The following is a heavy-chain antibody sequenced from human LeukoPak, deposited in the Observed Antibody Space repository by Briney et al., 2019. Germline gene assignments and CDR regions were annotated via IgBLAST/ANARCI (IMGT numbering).Heavy chain of an antibody. Sequence: GASVKVSCKASGYTFTSYGINWVRQAPGQGLEWMGWISAYNGNTNYAQKLQGRVTMTTDTSTSTAYMELSSLRSEDTAVYYCARVYVVVVPAARVDNWFDPWGQGTLVTVSS. D-gene: IGHD2-2*01. CDR2: ISAYNGNT. V-gene: IGHV1-18*01. CDR1: GYTFTSYG. J-gene: IGHJ5*02. CDR3: ARVYVVVVPAARVDNWFDP.